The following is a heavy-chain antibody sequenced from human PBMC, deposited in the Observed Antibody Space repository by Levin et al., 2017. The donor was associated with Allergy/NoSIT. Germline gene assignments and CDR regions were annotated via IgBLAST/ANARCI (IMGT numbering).Heavy chain of an antibody. J-gene: IGHJ4*02. D-gene: IGHD6-19*01. V-gene: IGHV6-1*01. CDR1: GDSFSSNSGA. CDR2: TYYRSKWYN. CDR3: AGGTFASGWNY. Sequence: SQTLSLTCDISGDSFSSNSGAWNWIRQSPLRGLEWLGRTYYRSKWYNEYAVSVKSRITINPDTSRNQFSLHLNSVTPEDTAVYYCAGGTFASGWNYWGQGTLVTVSS.